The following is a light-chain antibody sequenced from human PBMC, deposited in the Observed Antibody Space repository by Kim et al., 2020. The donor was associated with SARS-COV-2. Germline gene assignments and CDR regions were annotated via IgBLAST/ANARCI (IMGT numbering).Light chain of an antibody. CDR2: QDN. J-gene: IGLJ1*01. Sequence: VFPGQTASITCSGDKLGDKYASWYQQKSGQSPVLVIYQDNKRPSGIPERFSGSNSGNTATLTISGTQAMDEADYYCQAWDSSTYVFGPGTEVTVL. CDR3: QAWDSSTYV. CDR1: KLGDKY. V-gene: IGLV3-1*01.